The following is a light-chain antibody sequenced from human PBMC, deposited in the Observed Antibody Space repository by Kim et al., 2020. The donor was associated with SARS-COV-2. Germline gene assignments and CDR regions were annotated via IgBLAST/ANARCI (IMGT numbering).Light chain of an antibody. CDR2: AAS. CDR3: QQAISFPLT. V-gene: IGKV1-12*01. J-gene: IGKJ4*01. Sequence: SSVGDRVTITCRASQYIHDLLAWYQQKPGRAPKLLFYAASNVQSGVPSRFSGIGSGTDFSLTISSLQPEDFATCYCQQAISFPLTFGGGTKVDIK. CDR1: QYIHDL.